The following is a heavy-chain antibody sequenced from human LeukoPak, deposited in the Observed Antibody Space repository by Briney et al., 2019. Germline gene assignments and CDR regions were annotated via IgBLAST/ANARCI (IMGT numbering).Heavy chain of an antibody. CDR3: ARCPVLRFLDLRGYYYMDV. Sequence: PGGSLRLSCAASGFTFSDYYMNWVRQAPGKGLEWVSYISSSSSTIYYADSVKGRFTISRDNAKNSLYLQMNSLRDEDTAVYYCARCPVLRFLDLRGYYYMDVWGKGTTVTVSS. CDR1: GFTFSDYY. V-gene: IGHV3-48*02. CDR2: ISSSSSTI. J-gene: IGHJ6*03. D-gene: IGHD3-3*01.